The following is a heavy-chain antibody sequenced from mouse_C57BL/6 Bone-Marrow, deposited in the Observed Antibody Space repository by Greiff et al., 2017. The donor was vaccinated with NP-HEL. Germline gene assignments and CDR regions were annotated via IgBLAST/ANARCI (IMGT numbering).Heavy chain of an antibody. Sequence: QVQLQQPGAELVKPGASVKMSCKASGYTFTSYWITWVKQRPGQGLEWIGDIYPGSGSTNYNEKFKSKATLTVATSSSTAYMQLSSLTSEAPAVYYWARSAYYYGSSYDYRGQGTTLTVSS. V-gene: IGHV1-55*01. CDR2: IYPGSGST. D-gene: IGHD1-1*01. CDR3: ARSAYYYGSSYDY. J-gene: IGHJ2*01. CDR1: GYTFTSYW.